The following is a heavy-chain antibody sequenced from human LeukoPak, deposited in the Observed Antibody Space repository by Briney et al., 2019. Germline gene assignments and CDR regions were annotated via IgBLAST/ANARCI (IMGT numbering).Heavy chain of an antibody. V-gene: IGHV3-23*01. Sequence: GGSLRLSCAASGFTFSSYAMSWVRQAPGKGLEWVSAISGSGGSTYYADSVKGRFTISRDNSKNTLYLQMNSLRAEDTAVYYCAKDPIQYYYDSSGCYYDYWGQGTLVTVSS. CDR2: ISGSGGST. J-gene: IGHJ4*02. CDR1: GFTFSSYA. D-gene: IGHD3-22*01. CDR3: AKDPIQYYYDSSGCYYDY.